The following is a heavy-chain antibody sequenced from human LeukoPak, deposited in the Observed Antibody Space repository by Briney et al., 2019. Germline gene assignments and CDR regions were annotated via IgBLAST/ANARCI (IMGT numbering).Heavy chain of an antibody. J-gene: IGHJ3*02. V-gene: IGHV4-38-2*02. D-gene: IGHD2-2*02. CDR3: ASGGSPAAISFAFDI. CDR2: IYHSGST. Sequence: SETLSLTCTVSGGSISGYYWGWIRQPPGKGLEWIGSIYHSGSTYYNPSLKSRVTISVDTSKNQFSLKLSSVTAADTAVYYCASGGSPAAISFAFDIWGQGTMVTVSS. CDR1: GGSISGYY.